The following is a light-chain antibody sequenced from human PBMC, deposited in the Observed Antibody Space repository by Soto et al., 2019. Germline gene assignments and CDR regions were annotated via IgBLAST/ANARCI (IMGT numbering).Light chain of an antibody. CDR3: AAWDDALHAL. CDR2: NTN. Sequence: QSVLTQPPSASGTPGQRVTLSCSGTNSNVGGNTVNWYQQLPGTAPQLLIYNTNQRPSGVPDRFSGSKAGTSASLAISGLQSEDEADYYCAAWDDALHALFGGGTKLTVL. J-gene: IGLJ3*02. V-gene: IGLV1-44*01. CDR1: NSNVGGNT.